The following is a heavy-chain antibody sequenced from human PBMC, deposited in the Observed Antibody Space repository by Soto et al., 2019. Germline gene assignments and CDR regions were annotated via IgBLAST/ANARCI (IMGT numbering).Heavy chain of an antibody. V-gene: IGHV3-23*01. D-gene: IGHD2-15*01. Sequence: GGSLRLSCAASGFTFSTHAMSWVRQAPGKGLEWVSGISHSGISTYYADSVKGRFTFSRDNSNNTLYLQMNSLRVDDTAIYYCAKVSRGAGGYCSGKTCYFDYWGQGPLVTVPS. CDR1: GFTFSTHA. J-gene: IGHJ4*02. CDR2: ISHSGIST. CDR3: AKVSRGAGGYCSGKTCYFDY.